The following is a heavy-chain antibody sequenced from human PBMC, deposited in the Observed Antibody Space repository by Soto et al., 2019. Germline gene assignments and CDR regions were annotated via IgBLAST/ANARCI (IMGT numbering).Heavy chain of an antibody. D-gene: IGHD5-18*01. V-gene: IGHV1-18*04. Sequence: ASVKVSCKASGYTFTSYGISWVRQAPGQGLEWMGWISAYNGNTNYAQKLQGRVTMTTDTSTSTAYMELRSLRSDDTAVYYCARDPGGQLWFSYYYGMDAWGQGTTVTVSS. J-gene: IGHJ6*02. CDR2: ISAYNGNT. CDR3: ARDPGGQLWFSYYYGMDA. CDR1: GYTFTSYG.